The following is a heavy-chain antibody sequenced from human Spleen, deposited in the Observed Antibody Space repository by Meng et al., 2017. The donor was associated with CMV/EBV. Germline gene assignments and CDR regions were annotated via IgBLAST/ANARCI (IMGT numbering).Heavy chain of an antibody. CDR3: ARDGTARPGFDY. Sequence: CTVSGCYISSDESSWTWIRQHPGKGLEWIGYIYYSGSTYYNPSLKSRLTISVDTSKNQFSLKLTSVTAADTAVYYCARDGTARPGFDYWGQGTLVTVSS. CDR1: GCYISSDESS. J-gene: IGHJ4*02. CDR2: IYYSGST. V-gene: IGHV4-31*03. D-gene: IGHD6-6*01.